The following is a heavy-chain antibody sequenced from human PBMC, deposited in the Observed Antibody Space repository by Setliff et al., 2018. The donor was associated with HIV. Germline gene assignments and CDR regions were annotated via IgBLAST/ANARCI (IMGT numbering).Heavy chain of an antibody. CDR3: AREGVRRGLGSGSFRYRAYYFDQ. V-gene: IGHV4-61*09. CDR2: IYASGST. J-gene: IGHJ4*02. D-gene: IGHD3-10*01. Sequence: SETLSLTCTVSGGSINSGSYYWNWIRQPAGKGLEWIGHIYASGSTNYNPSLKSRVTMSVDTSKNQFSLKLTSVTAADTAVYYCAREGVRRGLGSGSFRYRAYYFDQWGQGTLVTVSS. CDR1: GGSINSGSYY.